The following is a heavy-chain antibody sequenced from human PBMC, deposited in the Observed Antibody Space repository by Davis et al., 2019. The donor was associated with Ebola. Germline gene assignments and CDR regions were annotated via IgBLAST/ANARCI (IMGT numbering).Heavy chain of an antibody. J-gene: IGHJ4*02. Sequence: SVKVSCKASGYTFNNYGVTWVRQAPGQGLEWMGRINPILGAADYAPTFQGRVTITADKSTVTAYLKLNSLTSEDTAVYYCSEQGFSGYTYFDSWGQGTLVTVSS. V-gene: IGHV1-69*04. CDR1: GYTFNNYG. CDR2: INPILGAA. CDR3: SEQGFSGYTYFDS. D-gene: IGHD5-12*01.